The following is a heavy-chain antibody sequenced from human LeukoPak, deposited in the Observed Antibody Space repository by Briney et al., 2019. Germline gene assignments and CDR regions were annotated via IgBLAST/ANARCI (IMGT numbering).Heavy chain of an antibody. CDR1: GFTVSSNY. D-gene: IGHD3-10*01. J-gene: IGHJ4*02. Sequence: GGSLRLSCAASGFTVSSNYMSWVRQAPGKGLEWVSVIYSGGSTYYPDSVKGRLTISRDNSKNTLYLQMNSLRAEDTAVYYCARDWVQDYWGQGTLVTVSS. CDR2: IYSGGST. V-gene: IGHV3-66*01. CDR3: ARDWVQDY.